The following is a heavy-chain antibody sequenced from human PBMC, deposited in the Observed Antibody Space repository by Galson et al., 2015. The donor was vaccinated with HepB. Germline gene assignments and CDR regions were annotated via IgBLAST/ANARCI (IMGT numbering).Heavy chain of an antibody. CDR2: ISYDGSNK. J-gene: IGHJ4*02. CDR1: GFTFSSYA. D-gene: IGHD3-22*01. CDR3: AKDLANYYDSSGFDY. Sequence: SLRLSCAASGFTFSSYAMHWVRQAPGKGLEWVAVISYDGSNKYYADSVKGRFTISRDNSKNTLYLQMNSLRAEDTAVYYCAKDLANYYDSSGFDYWGQGTLVTVSS. V-gene: IGHV3-30*04.